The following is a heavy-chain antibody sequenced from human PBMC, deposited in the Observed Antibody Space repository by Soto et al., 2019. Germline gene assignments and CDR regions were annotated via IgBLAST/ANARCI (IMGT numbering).Heavy chain of an antibody. D-gene: IGHD3-16*01. CDR3: VRIRYQLPSSVLWLDP. CDR2: INHVEGT. V-gene: IGHV4-34*01. Sequence: SETLSLTCAVYGGFLSESYWTWIRQPPGKGLEWIGEINHVEGTNYNPSLKSRVTMSVYTSQNQFSLRLIPVTAADTAMYFCVRIRYQLPSSVLWLDPWGQGTPVTVST. CDR1: GGFLSESY. J-gene: IGHJ5*02.